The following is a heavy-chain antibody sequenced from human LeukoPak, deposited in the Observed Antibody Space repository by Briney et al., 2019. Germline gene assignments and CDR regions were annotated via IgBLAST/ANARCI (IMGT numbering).Heavy chain of an antibody. CDR3: ARSVYTRIAVIEGATNWFDP. CDR1: GYTFTSYH. Sequence: ASVKVSWKASGYTFTSYHMHWVRQAPGQGLEWMGIMNPSGGSTRYAQKFQGRVTMTRDTSTSTVYMELSSLRSEDTAVYYCARSVYTRIAVIEGATNWFDPWGQGTLVTVSS. J-gene: IGHJ5*02. V-gene: IGHV1-46*01. CDR2: MNPSGGST. D-gene: IGHD6-19*01.